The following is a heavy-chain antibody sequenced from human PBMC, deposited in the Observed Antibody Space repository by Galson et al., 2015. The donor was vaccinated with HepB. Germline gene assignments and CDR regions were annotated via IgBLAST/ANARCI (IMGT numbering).Heavy chain of an antibody. CDR2: ISYDGGGK. J-gene: IGHJ3*01. Sequence: SLRLSCAAAGFTFSNYAMHWVRQAPGKGLEWMAFISYDGGGKNYADSVKGQFIISRDNSKSTLFLQMNSLRIEDTAVYYCAREGETGDIYGALDFWGQGTMLTVSS. CDR1: GFTFSNYA. CDR3: AREGETGDIYGALDF. D-gene: IGHD4-17*01. V-gene: IGHV3-30-3*01.